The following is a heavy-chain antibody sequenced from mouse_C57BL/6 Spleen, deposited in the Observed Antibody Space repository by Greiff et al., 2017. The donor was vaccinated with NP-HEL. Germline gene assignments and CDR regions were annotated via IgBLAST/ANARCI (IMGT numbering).Heavy chain of an antibody. Sequence: EVKLMESEGGLVQPGSSMKLSCTASGFTFSDYYMAWVRQVPEKGLEWVANINYDGSSTYYLDTLKSRFIISRDNAKNILYLQMSSLKSEDTATYYCARDMDYYYGSSWYFDVWGTGTTVTVSS. V-gene: IGHV5-16*01. J-gene: IGHJ1*03. CDR3: ARDMDYYYGSSWYFDV. CDR2: INYDGSST. D-gene: IGHD1-1*01. CDR1: GFTFSDYY.